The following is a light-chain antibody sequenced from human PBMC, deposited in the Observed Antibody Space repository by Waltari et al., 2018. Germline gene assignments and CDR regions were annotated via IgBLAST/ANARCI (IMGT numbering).Light chain of an antibody. CDR2: DVS. CDR1: SIDVGVYNY. Sequence: QSALTQPASVSGSPGQSIPISCTGTSIDVGVYNYVSWYQQPPGEAPKFIIYDVSSRPSGVSNRFSGAKSGNTASRTISGLQPEDGAEYYCSSYTSSNNRVFGGGTKLTVL. CDR3: SSYTSSNNRV. V-gene: IGLV2-14*03. J-gene: IGLJ3*02.